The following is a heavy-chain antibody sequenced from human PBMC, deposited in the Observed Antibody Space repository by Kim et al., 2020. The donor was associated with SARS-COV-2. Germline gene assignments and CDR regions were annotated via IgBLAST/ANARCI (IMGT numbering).Heavy chain of an antibody. CDR3: AKDRITFLRVRRGVQDY. CDR2: ISYDGSDK. D-gene: IGHD3-10*01. V-gene: IGHV3-30*18. J-gene: IGHJ4*02. Sequence: GGSLRLSCSASGFTFSSYGMHWVSQAPGKGLEWVAVISYDGSDKYYADSVKGRFTISRDNSKNTLYLQMNSLRAEDTAVYFCAKDRITFLRVRRGVQDYWGQGTLVTVSS. CDR1: GFTFSSYG.